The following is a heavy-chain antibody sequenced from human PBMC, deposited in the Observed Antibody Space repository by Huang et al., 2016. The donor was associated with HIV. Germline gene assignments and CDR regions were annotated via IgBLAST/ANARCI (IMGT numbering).Heavy chain of an antibody. CDR3: ARTGVAVSDDPEYFQH. CDR1: GDSINSNTFY. CDR2: IYYRWTT. Sequence: QESGPGLVGPSETLSLTCAVSGDSINSNTFYWGWIRRPPGKGLEWIGRIYYRWTTYYNPALKRRARIAVDASKNRIFLHLRSVTAADTGVYYCARTGVAVSDDPEYFQHWGQGALGTIS. V-gene: IGHV4-39*02. J-gene: IGHJ1*01. D-gene: IGHD3-3*01.